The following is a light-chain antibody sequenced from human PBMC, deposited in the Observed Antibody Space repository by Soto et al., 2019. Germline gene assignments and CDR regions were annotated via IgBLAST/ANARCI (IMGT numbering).Light chain of an antibody. CDR2: DAS. J-gene: IGKJ5*01. V-gene: IGKV3-11*01. Sequence: EIVLTQSPATLSLSPGERATLSCRASQSVSSYLAWYQQKPGQAPRLLIYDASNRATGIPARFSGGGSGTEFTLTISSLQSEDFGLYYCQQYNNWPPITFGQGTRLE. CDR1: QSVSSY. CDR3: QQYNNWPPIT.